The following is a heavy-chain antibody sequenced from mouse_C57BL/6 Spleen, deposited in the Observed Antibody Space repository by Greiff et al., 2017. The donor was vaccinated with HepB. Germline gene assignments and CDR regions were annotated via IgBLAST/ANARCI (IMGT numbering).Heavy chain of an antibody. Sequence: EVQLQQSGPGLVKPSQSLSLTCSVTGYSITSGYYWNWIRQFPGNKLEWMGYISYDGSNNYNPSLKNRISITRDTSKNQFFLKLNSVTTEDTATCYCARRGDYFDYWGQGTTLTVSS. J-gene: IGHJ2*01. CDR3: ARRGDYFDY. CDR1: GYSITSGYY. V-gene: IGHV3-6*01. CDR2: ISYDGSN.